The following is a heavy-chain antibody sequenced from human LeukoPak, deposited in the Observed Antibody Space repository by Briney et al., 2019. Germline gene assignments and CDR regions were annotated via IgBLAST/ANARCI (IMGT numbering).Heavy chain of an antibody. CDR1: GFTFRRYG. J-gene: IGHJ6*04. CDR2: ISGSGGST. D-gene: IGHD3-10*02. Sequence: PGGTLRLSCAASGFTFRRYGMTWVRQAPGKGLEWVSSISGSGGSTFYADSVKGRFTISRDNAKNSLYLQINSLRAEDTAVYYCAELGITMIGGVWGKGTTVTISS. V-gene: IGHV3-23*01. CDR3: AELGITMIGGV.